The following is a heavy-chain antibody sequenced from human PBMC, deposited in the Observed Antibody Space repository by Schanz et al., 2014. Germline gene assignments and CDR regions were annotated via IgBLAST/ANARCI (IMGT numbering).Heavy chain of an antibody. D-gene: IGHD2-2*01. Sequence: VQLLESGGGLVQPGGSLRLSCAVSGFTVSSNHMSWVRQAPGKGLEWVALISNDGSIKYYADSVEGRFTISRDNSRNTLYLHMNTLRSEDTAVYYCAKDSTHIDIVLVPTAIDYWGQGTLVTVSS. CDR2: ISNDGSIK. CDR1: GFTVSSNH. CDR3: AKDSTHIDIVLVPTAIDY. J-gene: IGHJ4*02. V-gene: IGHV3-30*18.